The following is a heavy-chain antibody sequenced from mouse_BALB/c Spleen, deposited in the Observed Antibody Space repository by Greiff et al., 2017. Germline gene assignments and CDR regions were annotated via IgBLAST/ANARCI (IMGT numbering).Heavy chain of an antibody. V-gene: IGHV1-20*02. CDR3: ARDYRYDVGPWFAY. CDR1: GYSFTGYF. J-gene: IGHJ3*01. Sequence: VQLKESGPELVKPGASVKISCKASGYSFTGYFMNWVMQSHGKSLEWIGRINPYNGDTFYNQKFKGKATLTVDKSSSTAHMELRSLASEDSAVYYCARDYRYDVGPWFAYWGQGTLVTVSA. D-gene: IGHD2-14*01. CDR2: INPYNGDT.